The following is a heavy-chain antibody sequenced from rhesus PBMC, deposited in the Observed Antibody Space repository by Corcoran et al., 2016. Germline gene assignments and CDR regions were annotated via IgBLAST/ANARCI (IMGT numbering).Heavy chain of an antibody. Sequence: QVKLQQWGEGLVKPSETLSLTCAVYGGSISGYYYWSWIRQPPGKGLEWIGYIYGNSASTNYNPSLKYRVTISKDTSKNQFSLNLSSVTAADTAVYYCARGSSYSYYGLDSWVQVVVVTVSS. CDR1: GGSISGYYY. CDR2: IYGNSAST. D-gene: IGHD4-29*01. J-gene: IGHJ6*01. CDR3: ARGSSYSYYGLDS. V-gene: IGHV4-73*01.